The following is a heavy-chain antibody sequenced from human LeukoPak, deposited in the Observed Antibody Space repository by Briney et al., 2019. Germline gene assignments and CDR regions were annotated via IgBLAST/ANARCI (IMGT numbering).Heavy chain of an antibody. CDR3: ARDSGSYHLDY. CDR2: ISSDNRYI. CDR1: GFTFSTYS. J-gene: IGHJ4*02. Sequence: GGSLRLSCAASGFTFSTYSMNWVRQAPGKGLEWVSSISSDNRYIYYADSVKGRFTISRDNAKNSLYLQMNSLRAEDTAVYYCARDSGSYHLDYWGQGTLVTVSS. V-gene: IGHV3-21*01. D-gene: IGHD1-26*01.